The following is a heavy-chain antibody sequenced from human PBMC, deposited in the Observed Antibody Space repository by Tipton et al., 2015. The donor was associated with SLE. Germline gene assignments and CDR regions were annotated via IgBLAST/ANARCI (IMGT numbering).Heavy chain of an antibody. V-gene: IGHV3-43D*04. CDR2: ISWDGGST. CDR3: AKAYSSSWPFFDY. J-gene: IGHJ4*02. Sequence: SLRLSCAASGFTFDDYAMHWVRQAPGKGLKWVSLISWDGGSTYYADSVKGRFTISRDKSKNSLYLQMNSLRAEDTALYYCAKAYSSSWPFFDYWGQGTLVTVSS. D-gene: IGHD6-13*01. CDR1: GFTFDDYA.